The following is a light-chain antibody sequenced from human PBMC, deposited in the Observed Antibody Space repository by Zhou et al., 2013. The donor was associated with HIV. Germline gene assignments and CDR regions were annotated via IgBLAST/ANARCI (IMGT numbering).Light chain of an antibody. CDR1: QSVSSY. V-gene: IGKV3-20*01. Sequence: EIVLTQSPATLSLSPGERATLSCRASQSVSSYLAWYQQKPGQAPRLLIYGASSRAPGIPDRFSGSGSGTDFTLTISRLEPEDFAVYYCQQYGSFFGPGTKLDIK. CDR2: GAS. CDR3: QQYGSF. J-gene: IGKJ3*01.